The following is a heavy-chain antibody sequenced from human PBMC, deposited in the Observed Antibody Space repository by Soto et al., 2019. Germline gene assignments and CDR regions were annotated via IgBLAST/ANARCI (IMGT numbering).Heavy chain of an antibody. J-gene: IGHJ5*02. Sequence: GASVKVSCKASGYTFTSYGISWVRQAPGQGLEWMGWISAYNGNTNYAQKLQGRVTMTTDTSTSTAYMELRSLRSDDTAVYYCARDRVLMVYGRPHDWFDPWGQGTLVTVSS. CDR3: ARDRVLMVYGRPHDWFDP. V-gene: IGHV1-18*01. CDR1: GYTFTSYG. CDR2: ISAYNGNT. D-gene: IGHD2-8*01.